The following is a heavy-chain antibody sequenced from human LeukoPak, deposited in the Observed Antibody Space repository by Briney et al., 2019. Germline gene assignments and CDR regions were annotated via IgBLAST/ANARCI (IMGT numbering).Heavy chain of an antibody. Sequence: SETLSLTCTVSGGSISSYYWSWIRQPPGKGLEWIGYIYYSGGTDYNPSLKSRVTISVDTSKNQFSLQLSSVTAADTAVYYCARLERNGGYYDYWGQGTLVTVSS. CDR1: GGSISSYY. CDR3: ARLERNGGYYDY. J-gene: IGHJ4*02. V-gene: IGHV4-59*08. D-gene: IGHD3-22*01. CDR2: IYYSGGT.